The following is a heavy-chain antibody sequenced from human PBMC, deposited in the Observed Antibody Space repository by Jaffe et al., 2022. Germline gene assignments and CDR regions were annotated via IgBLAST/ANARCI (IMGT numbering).Heavy chain of an antibody. V-gene: IGHV4-34*01. CDR2: INHSGST. Sequence: QVQLQQWGAGLLKPSETLSLTCAVYGGSFSGYYWSWIRQPPGKGLEWIGEINHSGSTNYNPSLKSRVTISVDTSKNQFSLKLNSVTAADTAVYYCARGLPVDYWGQGTLVTVSS. J-gene: IGHJ4*02. CDR3: ARGLPVDY. CDR1: GGSFSGYY.